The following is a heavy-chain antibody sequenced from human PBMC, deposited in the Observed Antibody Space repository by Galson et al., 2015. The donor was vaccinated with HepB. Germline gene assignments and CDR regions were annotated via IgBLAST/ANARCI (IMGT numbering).Heavy chain of an antibody. Sequence: SVKVSCKASGCTFSSYAISWLRQAPGQGLEWMGRIIPIFGSANYAQRFQGRVTITADESTTTAYMELTNLRSEDTAMYYCARSSGYYFGDFDYWGQGTLVAVSS. CDR1: GCTFSSYA. CDR3: ARSSGYYFGDFDY. J-gene: IGHJ4*02. V-gene: IGHV1-69*13. D-gene: IGHD3-22*01. CDR2: IIPIFGSA.